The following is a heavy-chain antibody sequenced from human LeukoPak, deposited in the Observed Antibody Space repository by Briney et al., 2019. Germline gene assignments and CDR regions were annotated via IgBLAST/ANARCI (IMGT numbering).Heavy chain of an antibody. D-gene: IGHD2-2*01. Sequence: GASVKVSCKASGYTFASYGISWVRQAPGQGLEWMGWIGAYNGNTNYAQKLQGRVTMTTDTSTTTAYMELRSLRFDDTAVYYCARGGIVPYCSSTSCYHFDYWGQGTLVTVSS. J-gene: IGHJ4*02. CDR3: ARGGIVPYCSSTSCYHFDY. V-gene: IGHV1-18*01. CDR1: GYTFASYG. CDR2: IGAYNGNT.